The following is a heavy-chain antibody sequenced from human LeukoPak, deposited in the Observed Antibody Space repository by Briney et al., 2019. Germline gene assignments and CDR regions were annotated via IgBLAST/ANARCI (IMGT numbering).Heavy chain of an antibody. J-gene: IGHJ4*02. V-gene: IGHV3-11*01. D-gene: IGHD4-17*01. CDR3: AAYGDCEGSSDY. CDR2: ISSSGSTV. CDR1: HFTFSDYY. Sequence: PGGSLRLSCAASHFTFSDYYMSWIRQAPGKGLEWISYISSSGSTVYYADSVKGRFTISRDNAKNSMYLQMNSLRAEDTAVYYCAAYGDCEGSSDYWGQGTLVTVSS.